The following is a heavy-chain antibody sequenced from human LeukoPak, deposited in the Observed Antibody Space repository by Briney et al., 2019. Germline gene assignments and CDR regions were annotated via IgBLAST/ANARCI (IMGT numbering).Heavy chain of an antibody. CDR1: GGSFSGYY. V-gene: IGHV4-34*01. CDR2: INHRGST. CDR3: ARGRRTSYYYDSSGYYTSFDY. D-gene: IGHD3-22*01. Sequence: PSETLSLTCAVYGGSFSGYYWTWIRQPPGKGLEWIGEINHRGSTNYNPSLKSRITIAVDTSKKQFSLKLSSVTAADTAVYYCARGRRTSYYYDSSGYYTSFDYWGQGTLVTVSS. J-gene: IGHJ4*02.